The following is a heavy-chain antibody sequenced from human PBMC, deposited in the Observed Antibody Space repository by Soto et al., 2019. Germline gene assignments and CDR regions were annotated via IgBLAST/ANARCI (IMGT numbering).Heavy chain of an antibody. CDR2: MSYDGNNQ. J-gene: IGHJ4*02. CDR3: AEALGELSPESFDY. Sequence: QVQLVESGGGVVQPGRSLRLSCAASGFTFSSYAMHWVRQAPGKGLEWVAIMSYDGNNQYYADSVKGRFTISRDNFKNTLHLQMNSLRAEDTAVYYCAEALGELSPESFDYWGQGILVTVSS. V-gene: IGHV3-30*03. D-gene: IGHD3-16*02. CDR1: GFTFSSYA.